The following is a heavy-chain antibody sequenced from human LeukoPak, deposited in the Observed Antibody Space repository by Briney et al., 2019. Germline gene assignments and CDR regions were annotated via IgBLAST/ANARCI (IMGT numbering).Heavy chain of an antibody. V-gene: IGHV3-20*04. CDR3: AKDIGAHIVGATSFDY. J-gene: IGHJ4*02. Sequence: GGSLRLSCAASGFTFDDYGMSWVRQGPGKGLEWVSAINRNGDSTGYADSVKGRFTISRDNAKNSLYLQMNSLRAEDMALYYCAKDIGAHIVGATSFDYWGQGTLVTVSS. CDR1: GFTFDDYG. CDR2: INRNGDST. D-gene: IGHD1-26*01.